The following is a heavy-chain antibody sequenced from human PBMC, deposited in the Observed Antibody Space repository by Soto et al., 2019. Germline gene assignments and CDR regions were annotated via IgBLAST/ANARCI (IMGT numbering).Heavy chain of an antibody. CDR3: ARGDCTAITCHGLARDAWFDA. Sequence: QVQLVQSGAEVKKPASSVKVSCKVSGGTFGSYTFNWVRQAPGQGLEWMGRVIPVLGIANYAQRFQGRVSVPXXXAXSTATRDLGSRRSEGTAMYDGARGDCTAITCHGLARDAWFDAWGQGTLVTVSS. V-gene: IGHV1-69*02. CDR1: GGTFGSYT. J-gene: IGHJ5*02. CDR2: VIPVLGIA. D-gene: IGHD2-21*02.